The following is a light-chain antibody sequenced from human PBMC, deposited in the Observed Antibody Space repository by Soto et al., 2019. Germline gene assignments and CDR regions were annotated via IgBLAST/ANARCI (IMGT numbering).Light chain of an antibody. CDR3: SSYAGSNNLV. CDR1: SSDVGGYNY. J-gene: IGLJ2*01. V-gene: IGLV2-8*01. Sequence: QSVLTQPPSASGSLGQSVTFSCTGTSSDVGGYNYVSWYQQHPGKAPKLLISDVTKRPSWVPDRFSGSKSGSTASLTISELQAEDEAYYYCSSYAGSNNLVFGGGTKVTVL. CDR2: DVT.